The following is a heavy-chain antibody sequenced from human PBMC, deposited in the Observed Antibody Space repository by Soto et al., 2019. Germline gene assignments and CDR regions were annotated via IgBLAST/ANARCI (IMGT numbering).Heavy chain of an antibody. V-gene: IGHV3-33*01. CDR1: GFTFSSYG. CDR2: IWYDGGST. Sequence: PGGSLRLSCAASGFTFSSYGMHWVRQAPGKGLEWVAGIWYDGGSTGYADSVKGRFTISRDNAKNSLYLQMNSLRAEDTALYYCARAYYDYVWGNYYYGMDVWGQGTTVTVSS. D-gene: IGHD3-16*01. J-gene: IGHJ6*02. CDR3: ARAYYDYVWGNYYYGMDV.